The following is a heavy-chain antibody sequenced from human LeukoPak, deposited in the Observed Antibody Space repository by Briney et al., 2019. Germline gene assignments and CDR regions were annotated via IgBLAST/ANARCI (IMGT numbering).Heavy chain of an antibody. J-gene: IGHJ6*03. V-gene: IGHV4-38-2*01. D-gene: IGHD4-11*01. Sequence: PSETLSLTCAVSGYSISSGYYWGWIRQPPGKGLEWIGSIYRSGSTYYNPSLKSRVTISVDTSKNQFSLKLSSVTAADTAVYYCARLRPHDYSNYFLPYYYMDVWGKGTTVTVSS. CDR1: GYSISSGYY. CDR2: IYRSGST. CDR3: ARLRPHDYSNYFLPYYYMDV.